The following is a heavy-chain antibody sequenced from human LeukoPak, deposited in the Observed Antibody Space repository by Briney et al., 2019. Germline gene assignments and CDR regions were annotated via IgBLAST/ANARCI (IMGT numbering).Heavy chain of an antibody. Sequence: ASVKVSCKASGYTFTSYDINWVRQATGQGLEWMGWMNPNSGNTGYAQKFQGRVTMTTDTSTSTAYMELRSLRSDDTAVYYCARYRQWLVPNDAFDIWGQGTMVTVSS. CDR2: MNPNSGNT. CDR1: GYTFTSYD. CDR3: ARYRQWLVPNDAFDI. D-gene: IGHD6-19*01. V-gene: IGHV1-8*01. J-gene: IGHJ3*02.